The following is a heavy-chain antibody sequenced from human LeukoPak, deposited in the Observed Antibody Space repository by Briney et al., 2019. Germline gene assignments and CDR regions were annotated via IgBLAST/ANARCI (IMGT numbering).Heavy chain of an antibody. J-gene: IGHJ4*02. Sequence: GGSLRLSCAASGFTFSSHWMSWVRQAPGKGLEWVANIKQDGSEKYYVDSVKRRFTISRDNAKNSLYLQMDSLRAEDTAVYYCARFRYGSGSYYADYWGQGTLVTVSS. CDR1: GFTFSSHW. D-gene: IGHD3-10*01. CDR2: IKQDGSEK. V-gene: IGHV3-7*05. CDR3: ARFRYGSGSYYADY.